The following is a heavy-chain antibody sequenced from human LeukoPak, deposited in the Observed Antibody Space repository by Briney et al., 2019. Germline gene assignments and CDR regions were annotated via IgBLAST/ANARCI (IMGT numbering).Heavy chain of an antibody. CDR2: ISVSGGST. J-gene: IGHJ4*02. CDR1: GFTFSNYA. CDR3: AKGLAAGC. Sequence: GGSLRLSCAASGFTFSNYAMNWVRQAPGKGLECVSSISVSGGSTYYADSVKGRFTISRDNSKNTLYLQMNGLTVEDTAVYYCAKGLAAGCWGQGTLVTVSS. V-gene: IGHV3-23*01. D-gene: IGHD6-13*01.